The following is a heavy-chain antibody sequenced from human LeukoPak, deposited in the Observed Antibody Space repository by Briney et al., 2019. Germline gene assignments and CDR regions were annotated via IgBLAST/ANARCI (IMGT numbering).Heavy chain of an antibody. V-gene: IGHV4-38-2*02. D-gene: IGHD1-1*01. J-gene: IGHJ3*01. CDR1: GYSISSGYY. CDR2: IYHSGST. Sequence: SETLSLTCTVSGYSISSGYYWGWIRQPPGKGLEWIGSIYHSGSTYYNPSLKSRVTISVDTSKNQFSLKLSSVTAADTAVCYCAGDVMSTALDAFDVWGQRTMVTVSS. CDR3: AGDVMSTALDAFDV.